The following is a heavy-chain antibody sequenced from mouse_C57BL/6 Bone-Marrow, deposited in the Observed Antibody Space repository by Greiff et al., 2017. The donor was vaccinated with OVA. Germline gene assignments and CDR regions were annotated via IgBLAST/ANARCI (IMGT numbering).Heavy chain of an antibody. V-gene: IGHV1-26*01. Sequence: EVQLQQSGPELVKPGASVKISCKASGYTFTDYYMNWVKQSHGKSLEWIGDINPNNGGTSYNQKFKGKATLTVDKSSSTAYMELRSLTSEDSAVYYCARGEDYGSKYYAMDYWGQGTSVTVSS. D-gene: IGHD1-1*01. CDR1: GYTFTDYY. CDR3: ARGEDYGSKYYAMDY. CDR2: INPNNGGT. J-gene: IGHJ4*01.